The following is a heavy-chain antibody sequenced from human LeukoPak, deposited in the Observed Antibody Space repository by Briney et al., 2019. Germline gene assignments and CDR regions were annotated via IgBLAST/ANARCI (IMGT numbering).Heavy chain of an antibody. CDR1: GFTFSSYA. CDR2: ISASGGST. V-gene: IGHV3-23*01. Sequence: GGSLRLSCAASGFTFSSYAMNWVRQAPGKGLEWVSGISASGGSTYYADSVKGRFTISRDNSKNTLYLQMNSLRAEDTAVYYCARDGPYYYDSSGFFDYWGQGTLVTVSS. CDR3: ARDGPYYYDSSGFFDY. J-gene: IGHJ4*02. D-gene: IGHD3-22*01.